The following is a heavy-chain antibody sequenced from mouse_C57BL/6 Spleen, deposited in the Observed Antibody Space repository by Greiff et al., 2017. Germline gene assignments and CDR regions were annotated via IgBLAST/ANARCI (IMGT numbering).Heavy chain of an antibody. V-gene: IGHV1-81*01. CDR3: ARSGYYYGSRGYFDV. Sequence: VMLVESGAELARPGASVKLSCKASGYTFTSYGISWVKQRTGQGLEWIGEIYPRSGNTYYNEKFKGKATLTADKSSSTAYMELRSLTSEDSAVYFCARSGYYYGSRGYFDVWGTGTTVTVSS. CDR1: GYTFTSYG. D-gene: IGHD1-1*01. J-gene: IGHJ1*03. CDR2: IYPRSGNT.